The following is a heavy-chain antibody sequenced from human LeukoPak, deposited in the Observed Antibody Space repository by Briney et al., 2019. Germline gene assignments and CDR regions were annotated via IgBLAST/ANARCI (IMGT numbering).Heavy chain of an antibody. CDR3: ARAGVREFRYYYYGMDV. CDR1: GGSISSYY. J-gene: IGHJ6*02. CDR2: IYTSGST. D-gene: IGHD3-10*01. V-gene: IGHV4-4*07. Sequence: SETLSLTCTVSGGSISSYYWSWIRQPAGKGLEWIGRIYTSGSTNYNPSLKTRVTMSVDTSKNQFSLKLSSVTAADTAVYYCARAGVREFRYYYYGMDVWGQGTTVTVSS.